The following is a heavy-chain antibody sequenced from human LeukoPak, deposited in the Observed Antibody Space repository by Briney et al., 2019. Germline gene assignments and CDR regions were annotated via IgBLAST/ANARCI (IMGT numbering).Heavy chain of an antibody. CDR1: GGSISSGGYY. V-gene: IGHV4-30-2*01. CDR3: ARAGGPNIVVVVAATHFDY. J-gene: IGHJ4*02. Sequence: SQTLSLTCTVSGGSISSGGYYWSWIRQPPGKGLEWIGYIYHSGSTYYNPFLKSRVTISVDRSKNQFSLKLSSVTAADTAVYYCARAGGPNIVVVVAATHFDYWGQGTLVTVSS. CDR2: IYHSGST. D-gene: IGHD2-15*01.